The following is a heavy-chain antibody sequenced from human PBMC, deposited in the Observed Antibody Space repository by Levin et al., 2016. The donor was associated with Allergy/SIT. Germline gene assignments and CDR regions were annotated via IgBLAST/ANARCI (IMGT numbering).Heavy chain of an antibody. V-gene: IGHV3-21*01. J-gene: IGHJ4*02. CDR2: ISSSSSYI. CDR3: ARDGGGNDFWSGYDY. CDR1: GFTFSSYS. Sequence: GESLKISCAASGFTFSSYSMNWVRQAPGKGLEWVSSISSSSSYIYYADSVKGRFTISRDNAKNSLYLQMNSLRAEDTAVYYCARDGGGNDFWSGYDYWGQGTLVTVSS. D-gene: IGHD3-3*01.